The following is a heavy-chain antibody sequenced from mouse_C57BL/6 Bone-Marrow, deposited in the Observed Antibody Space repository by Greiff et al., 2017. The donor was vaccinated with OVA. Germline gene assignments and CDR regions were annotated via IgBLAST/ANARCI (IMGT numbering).Heavy chain of an antibody. CDR1: GYTFTSYG. CDR2: IYIGNGYT. Sequence: VQLKQSGAELVRPGSSVQMSCKTSGYTFTSYGINWVKQRPGQGLEWIGYIYIGNGYTEYTDKFKGKATLTSATSSIKAYMQLSSLTSEDSAIYFCAREGIYYGIGGYFDVWGTGTTVTVSS. CDR3: AREGIYYGIGGYFDV. D-gene: IGHD2-1*01. V-gene: IGHV1-58*01. J-gene: IGHJ1*03.